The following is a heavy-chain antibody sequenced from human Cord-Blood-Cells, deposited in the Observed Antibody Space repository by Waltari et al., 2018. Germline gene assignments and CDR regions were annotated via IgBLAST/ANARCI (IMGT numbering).Heavy chain of an antibody. Sequence: QVQLQQWGAGLLKPSETLSLTCAVYGGSFSGYYWSWIRQPPGKGLEWIGEINHSGSTNSNPSLKVRVTVSVDTSKNQFSLMLSSVTAADTAVYYCARGGIAVAGPDFDYWGQGTLVTVSS. J-gene: IGHJ4*02. CDR3: ARGGIAVAGPDFDY. D-gene: IGHD6-19*01. CDR2: INHSGST. CDR1: GGSFSGYY. V-gene: IGHV4-34*01.